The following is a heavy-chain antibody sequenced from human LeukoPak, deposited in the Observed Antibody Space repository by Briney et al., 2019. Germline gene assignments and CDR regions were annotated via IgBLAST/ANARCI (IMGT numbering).Heavy chain of an antibody. Sequence: SETLSLTCAVYGGSFSGYYWSWIRQPPGKGLEWIGEINHSGSTNYNPSLKSRVTISVDTSKNQFSLKLSSVTAADTALYYCAKSSRTIFGVVIIPFDYWGQGTLVTVSS. CDR1: GGSFSGYY. CDR3: AKSSRTIFGVVIIPFDY. V-gene: IGHV4-34*01. CDR2: INHSGST. D-gene: IGHD3-3*01. J-gene: IGHJ4*02.